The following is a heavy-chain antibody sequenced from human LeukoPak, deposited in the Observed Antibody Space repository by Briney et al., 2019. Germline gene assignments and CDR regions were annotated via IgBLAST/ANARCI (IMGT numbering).Heavy chain of an antibody. V-gene: IGHV4-59*08. CDR1: GGSLSGFF. CDR2: GYNSGST. CDR3: ARASPNWNPPDY. D-gene: IGHD1-1*01. Sequence: SETLSLTCTVSGGSLSGFFWSWIRQPPGKGLEWIGYGYNSGSTDYNPSLKSRVTISEDTSNNQFSLKLKFVTAADTAVYYCARASPNWNPPDYWGQGTLVTVSS. J-gene: IGHJ4*02.